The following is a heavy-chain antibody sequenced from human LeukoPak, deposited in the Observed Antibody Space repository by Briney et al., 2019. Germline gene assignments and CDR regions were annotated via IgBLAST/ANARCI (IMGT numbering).Heavy chain of an antibody. V-gene: IGHV3-74*01. CDR1: GFSFNGCW. CDR2: INSDGSST. CDR3: ARGSDYAFDS. Sequence: GGSLGLSHASSGFSFNGCWVHWVRQVWRKGLVWVSQINSDGSSTSYADFVKGRFTISRDNAKNTLYLQMNSLRVEDTAVYYCARGSDYAFDSWGQGTLVTVSS. J-gene: IGHJ4*02. D-gene: IGHD4-17*01.